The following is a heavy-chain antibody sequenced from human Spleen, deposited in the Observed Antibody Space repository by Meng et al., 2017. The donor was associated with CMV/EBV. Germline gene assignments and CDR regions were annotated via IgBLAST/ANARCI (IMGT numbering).Heavy chain of an antibody. CDR3: ARGVLMVSITFDY. D-gene: IGHD2-8*01. CDR1: GGSISSSSYY. CDR2: IYYSGST. Sequence: SETLSLTCTVSGGSISSSSYYWGWIRQPPGKGLGWIGSIYYSGSTYYNPSLKSRVTISVDTSKNQFSLKLSSVTAADTAVYYCARGVLMVSITFDYWGQGTLVTVSS. V-gene: IGHV4-39*01. J-gene: IGHJ4*02.